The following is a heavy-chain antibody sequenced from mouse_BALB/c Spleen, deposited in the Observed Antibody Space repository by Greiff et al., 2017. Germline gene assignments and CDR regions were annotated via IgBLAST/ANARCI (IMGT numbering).Heavy chain of an antibody. Sequence: VQLQQSGAELVRPGTSVKVSCKASGYAFTNYLIEWVKQRPGQGLEWIGVINPGSGGTNYNEKFKGKATLTADKSSSTAYMQLSSLTSDDSAVYFCARYGLGSSYWGQGTLVTVSA. CDR3: ARYGLGSSY. V-gene: IGHV1-54*01. D-gene: IGHD1-1*02. CDR2: INPGSGGT. J-gene: IGHJ3*01. CDR1: GYAFTNYL.